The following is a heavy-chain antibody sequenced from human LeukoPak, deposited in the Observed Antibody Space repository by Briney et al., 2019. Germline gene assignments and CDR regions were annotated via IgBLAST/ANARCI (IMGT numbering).Heavy chain of an antibody. V-gene: IGHV3-23*01. CDR3: AESSSGWYNWIDP. D-gene: IGHD6-19*01. Sequence: GGSLRLSCAASGFTFSSYALHWVRQALEKGLEWVSGISGSGGSTYYAGSVKGRFTISRDNSKNILYLQMNSLRAEDTAVYYCAESSSGWYNWIDPWGQGTLVTVSS. CDR1: GFTFSSYA. J-gene: IGHJ5*02. CDR2: ISGSGGST.